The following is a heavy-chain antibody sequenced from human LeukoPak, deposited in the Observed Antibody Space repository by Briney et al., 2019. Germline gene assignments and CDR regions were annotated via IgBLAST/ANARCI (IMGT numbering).Heavy chain of an antibody. J-gene: IGHJ3*02. Sequence: VASVEVSCKASGYTFTGYYMHWVRQAPGQGLEWMGWINCNSGGTNSAQRVQGRVSMTRDTSINTAYMELSSLTSDDTAVYYCARGRLEYDAFDIWGQGTMVTVSS. V-gene: IGHV1-2*02. CDR1: GYTFTGYY. D-gene: IGHD3-3*01. CDR3: ARGRLEYDAFDI. CDR2: INCNSGGT.